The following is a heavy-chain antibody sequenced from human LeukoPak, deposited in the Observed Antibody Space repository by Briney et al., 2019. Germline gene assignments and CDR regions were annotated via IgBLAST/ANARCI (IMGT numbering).Heavy chain of an antibody. D-gene: IGHD5-18*01. J-gene: IGHJ4*02. Sequence: PGGSLRLSCAASGFTFDDYAMHWVRQAPGKGLEWVSGISWNSGSIGYADSVKGRFTISRDNAKNSLYLQMNSLRAEDTALYYCAKDPTQIQLWLYDYWGQGTLVTVSS. CDR2: ISWNSGSI. V-gene: IGHV3-9*01. CDR3: AKDPTQIQLWLYDY. CDR1: GFTFDDYA.